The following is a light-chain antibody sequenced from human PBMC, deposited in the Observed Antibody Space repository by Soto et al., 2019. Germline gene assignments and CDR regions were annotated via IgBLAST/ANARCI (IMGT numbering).Light chain of an antibody. CDR2: TSS. CDR3: QKHDGAPLT. J-gene: IGKJ4*01. Sequence: DIQMTQSPSSLSASVGDRVTITCRASQGIGNYLSWYQQKPGKVPKLLIYTSSTLQSGLPSRFSGSRSGTDFTLTISSLQPEDVATYYCQKHDGAPLTFGGGTKVEIK. CDR1: QGIGNY. V-gene: IGKV1-27*01.